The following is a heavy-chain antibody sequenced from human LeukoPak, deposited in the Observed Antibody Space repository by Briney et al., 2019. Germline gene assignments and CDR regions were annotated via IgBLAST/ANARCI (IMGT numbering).Heavy chain of an antibody. CDR1: GGSISSSSYY. J-gene: IGHJ5*02. CDR3: ARHLGYGPRLSDCFDP. D-gene: IGHD3-16*01. CDR2: IYIYYSVST. V-gene: IGHV4-39*01. Sequence: PSETLSLTCSVSGGSISSSSYYWGWIRQPPGKGLEWIGSIYIYYSVSTYYNPSLQSRVSISGDTSKNQFSLKLSSVTAADTAVYYCARHLGYGPRLSDCFDPWGQGTLVTVSS.